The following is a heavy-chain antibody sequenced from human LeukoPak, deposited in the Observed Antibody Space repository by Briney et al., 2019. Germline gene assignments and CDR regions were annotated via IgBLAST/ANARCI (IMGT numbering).Heavy chain of an antibody. CDR3: ARGSAYYDILTGYAGRRQRGYFDY. D-gene: IGHD3-9*01. CDR1: GGSFSGYY. V-gene: IGHV4-34*01. CDR2: INHSGST. J-gene: IGHJ4*02. Sequence: SETLSLTCAVYGGSFSGYYWSWIRQPPGKGLEWIGEINHSGSTNYNPSLKGRVTISVDTSKNQFSLKLSSVTAADTAVYYCARGSAYYDILTGYAGRRQRGYFDYWGQGTLVTVSS.